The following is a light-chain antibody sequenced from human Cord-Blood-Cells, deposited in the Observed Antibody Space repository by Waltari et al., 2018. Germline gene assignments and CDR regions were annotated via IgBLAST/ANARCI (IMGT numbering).Light chain of an antibody. CDR1: QGIRND. J-gene: IGKJ1*01. CDR2: AAS. CDR3: LQDYNYPWT. Sequence: AIQMTQSPSSLSASVGDRVTITCRASQGIRNDLGWYQQKPGKAPKLLMYAASSLHSGVPSRFSGSGSGTDSTLTISSLQPEDFATYYCLQDYNYPWTFGQGTKVEIK. V-gene: IGKV1-6*01.